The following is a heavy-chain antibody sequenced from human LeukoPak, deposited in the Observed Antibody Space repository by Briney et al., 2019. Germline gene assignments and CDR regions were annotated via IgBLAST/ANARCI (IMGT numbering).Heavy chain of an antibody. V-gene: IGHV1-18*01. Sequence: ASVKVSCKASGGTFSSYAISWVRQAPGQGLEWMGGISAYNGNTNYAQKLQGRVTMTTDTSTSTAYMELRSLRSDDTAVYYCARDERMGATYFDYWGQGTLVTVSS. J-gene: IGHJ4*02. CDR1: GGTFSSYA. CDR3: ARDERMGATYFDY. CDR2: ISAYNGNT. D-gene: IGHD1-26*01.